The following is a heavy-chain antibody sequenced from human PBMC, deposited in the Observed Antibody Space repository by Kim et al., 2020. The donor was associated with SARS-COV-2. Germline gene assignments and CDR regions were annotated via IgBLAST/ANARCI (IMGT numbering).Heavy chain of an antibody. CDR3: AKNLWGKRDYYGSGSYYKSGMDV. CDR1: GFTFDDYA. Sequence: GGSLRLSCAASGFTFDDYAMHWVRQAPGKGLEWVSGISWNSGSIGYADSVKGRFTISRDNAKNSLYLQMNSLRAEDTALYYCAKNLWGKRDYYGSGSYYKSGMDVWGQGTTVTVSS. D-gene: IGHD3-10*01. CDR2: ISWNSGSI. J-gene: IGHJ6*02. V-gene: IGHV3-9*01.